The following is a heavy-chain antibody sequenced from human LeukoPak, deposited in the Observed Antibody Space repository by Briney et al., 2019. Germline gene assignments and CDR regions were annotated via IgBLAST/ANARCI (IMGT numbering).Heavy chain of an antibody. CDR3: ARAPSAAAYYYYGMDV. D-gene: IGHD6-13*01. V-gene: IGHV5-51*01. CDR1: GYSFTSYS. J-gene: IGHJ6*02. Sequence: GESLKISCKGSGYSFTSYSIGWVRQMPGKGLEWMGIIYPGDSDTRYSPSFQGQVTISADKSISTAYLQWSSLKASDTAMYYCARAPSAAAYYYYGMDVWGQGTTVTVSS. CDR2: IYPGDSDT.